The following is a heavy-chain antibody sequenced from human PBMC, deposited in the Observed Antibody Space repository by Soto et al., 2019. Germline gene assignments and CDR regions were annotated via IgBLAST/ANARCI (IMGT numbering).Heavy chain of an antibody. CDR2: IYYSGST. V-gene: IGHV4-31*03. Sequence: QVQLQESGPGLVKPSQTLSLTCTVSGGSISSGGYYWSWIRQHPGKGPEWIGYIYYSGSTYYNPSLKSRVTISVDTSKNQFSLKLSSVTAADTAVYYCARRSIAAAGWWFDPWGQGTLVTVSS. CDR3: ARRSIAAAGWWFDP. CDR1: GGSISSGGYY. D-gene: IGHD6-13*01. J-gene: IGHJ5*02.